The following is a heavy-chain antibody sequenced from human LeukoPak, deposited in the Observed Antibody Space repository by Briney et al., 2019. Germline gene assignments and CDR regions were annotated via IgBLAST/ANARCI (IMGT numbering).Heavy chain of an antibody. CDR3: ARLGAVCSSSSCYATY. J-gene: IGHJ4*02. D-gene: IGHD2-2*01. CDR2: ISGSGADT. Sequence: QSGGSLRLSCAASGFTFSSYAMSWVRQAPGKGLEWVSAISGSGADTYYVDSVKGRFTISRDNSKYTLYLQMNSLRAEDTALYFCARLGAVCSSSSCYATYWGQGTLVTVSS. V-gene: IGHV3-23*01. CDR1: GFTFSSYA.